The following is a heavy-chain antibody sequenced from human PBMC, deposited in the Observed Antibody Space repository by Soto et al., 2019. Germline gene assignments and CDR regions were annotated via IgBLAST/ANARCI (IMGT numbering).Heavy chain of an antibody. CDR2: INGRGDDT. D-gene: IGHD1-20*01. CDR1: GFTFSDYA. J-gene: IGHJ4*02. V-gene: IGHV3-23*01. Sequence: VQLLESGGGLVHPGGSLRLSCAASGFTFSDYAMTWVRQAPGKRLEWLSSINGRGDDTFYMDSVKGTFTVSRDNAKSTLYLHMSSLRADDKATYFCARAYNELDCRDQCKFWGVGTVVTVSS. CDR3: ARAYNELDCRDQCKF.